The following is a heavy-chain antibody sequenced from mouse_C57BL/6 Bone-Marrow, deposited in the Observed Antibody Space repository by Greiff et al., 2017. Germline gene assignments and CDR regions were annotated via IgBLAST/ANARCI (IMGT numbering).Heavy chain of an antibody. Sequence: EVKLVESGPGLVKPSQSLSLTCSVTGYSITSGYYWNWIRQFPGNKLEWMGYISYDGSNNYNPSLKNRISITRDTSKNQFFLKLNSVTTEDTATYYCARDGRSYWYFDVWGTGTTVTVSS. D-gene: IGHD1-1*01. CDR1: GYSITSGYY. CDR2: ISYDGSN. CDR3: ARDGRSYWYFDV. J-gene: IGHJ1*03. V-gene: IGHV3-6*01.